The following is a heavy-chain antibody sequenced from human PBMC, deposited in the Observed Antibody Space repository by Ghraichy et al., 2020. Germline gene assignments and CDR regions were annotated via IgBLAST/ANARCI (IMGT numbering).Heavy chain of an antibody. CDR3: ARRGVTAAPFDY. CDR2: INQDGSDK. D-gene: IGHD2-2*01. J-gene: IGHJ4*02. V-gene: IGHV3-7*01. Sequence: GGSLRHSCAASGFTFSDFWMSWVCQIPGKGLEWVANINQDGSDKNYLDSVKGRLTISRDNAKNSLYLEMNSLRAEDTAVYYCARRGVTAAPFDYWGQGSLVTVSS. CDR1: GFTFSDFW.